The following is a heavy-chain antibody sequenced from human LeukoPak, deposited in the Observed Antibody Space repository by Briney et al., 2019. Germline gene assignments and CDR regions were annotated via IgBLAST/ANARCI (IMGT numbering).Heavy chain of an antibody. CDR2: ISSSGSTI. V-gene: IGHV3-11*01. J-gene: IGHJ3*02. CDR1: GFTFSDYY. D-gene: IGHD3-22*01. CDR3: ARDAYYYDSSGYRDAFDI. Sequence: PGGSLRLSCAASGFTFSDYYMSWIRQAPGKGLEWVSYISSSGSTIYYADSVKGRFTISRDNAKNSLYLQMNSLRAEDTAVYYCARDAYYYDSSGYRDAFDIWGQGTMVTVSS.